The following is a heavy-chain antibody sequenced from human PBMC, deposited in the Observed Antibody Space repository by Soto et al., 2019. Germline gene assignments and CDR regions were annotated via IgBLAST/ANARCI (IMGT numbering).Heavy chain of an antibody. V-gene: IGHV4-31*03. CDR3: ARVIQYDFWSGYYRRLYYFDY. D-gene: IGHD3-3*01. Sequence: SETLSLTCTVSGGSISSGGYYWSWIRPHPGKGLEWIGYIYYSGSTYYNPSLKSRVTISVDTSKNQFSLKLSSVTAADTAVYYCARVIQYDFWSGYYRRLYYFDYWGQGTLVTVSS. CDR1: GGSISSGGYY. J-gene: IGHJ4*02. CDR2: IYYSGST.